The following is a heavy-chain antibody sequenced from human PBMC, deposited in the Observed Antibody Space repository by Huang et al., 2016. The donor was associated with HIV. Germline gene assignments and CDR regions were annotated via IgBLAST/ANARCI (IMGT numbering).Heavy chain of an antibody. V-gene: IGHV3-74*01. D-gene: IGHD3-22*01. J-gene: IGHJ4*02. Sequence: EVQLVESGGGLVQPGGSLRLSCAASGFSISSYWRHWVRQAPGKGLGWVSRINSDGSRTSYADSWKGRFTISRDNAKNTLYLQMNSLRAEDTAVYYCARDPRIQSWLNFFDYWGQGTLVSVSS. CDR3: ARDPRIQSWLNFFDY. CDR1: GFSISSYW. CDR2: INSDGSRT.